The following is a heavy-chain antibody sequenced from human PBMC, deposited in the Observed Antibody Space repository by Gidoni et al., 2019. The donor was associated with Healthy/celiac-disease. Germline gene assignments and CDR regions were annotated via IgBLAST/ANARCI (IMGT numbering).Heavy chain of an antibody. J-gene: IGHJ4*02. CDR1: GFTFSTAW. D-gene: IGHD6-13*01. Sequence: EVQLVESGGGLVKPGGSLRLSCAASGFTFSTAWMSWVRQAPGKGLEWVGRIKSKTDGGTTDYAAPVKGRFTISRDDSKNTLYLQMNSLKTEDTAVYYCTTSPEEIIAAAGKDYWGQGTLVTVSS. CDR3: TTSPEEIIAAAGKDY. V-gene: IGHV3-15*01. CDR2: IKSKTDGGTT.